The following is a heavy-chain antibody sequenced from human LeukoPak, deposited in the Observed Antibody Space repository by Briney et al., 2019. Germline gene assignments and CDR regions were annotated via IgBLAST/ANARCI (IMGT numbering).Heavy chain of an antibody. CDR3: ARKSMGYCSGGSCYSDAFDI. CDR1: GYTFTGYY. CDR2: LNPNSGGT. V-gene: IGHV1-2*06. D-gene: IGHD2-15*01. J-gene: IGHJ3*02. Sequence: PSVKVSCKASGYTFTGYYMHWVRQAPGQGLEWMRRLNPNSGGTNYAQKFQGRVTMTRDTSISTAYMELSRLRSDDTAVYYCARKSMGYCSGGSCYSDAFDIWGQGTMVTVSS.